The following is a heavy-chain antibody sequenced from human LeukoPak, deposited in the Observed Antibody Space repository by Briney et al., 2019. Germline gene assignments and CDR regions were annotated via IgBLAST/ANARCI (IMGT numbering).Heavy chain of an antibody. J-gene: IGHJ4*02. V-gene: IGHV3-30*18. CDR1: GFTFSSYG. Sequence: GGSLRLSCAASGFTFSSYGMHWVRQAPGKGLEWVAVISYDGSNKYYADSVKGRFTISRDNSKNTLYLQMNSLRAEDTAVYYCAKVGMVAATEDYWGQGTPVTVSS. D-gene: IGHD2-15*01. CDR3: AKVGMVAATEDY. CDR2: ISYDGSNK.